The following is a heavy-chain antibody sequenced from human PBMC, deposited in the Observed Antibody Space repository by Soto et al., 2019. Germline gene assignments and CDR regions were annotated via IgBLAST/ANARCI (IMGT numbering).Heavy chain of an antibody. V-gene: IGHV1-46*01. CDR3: ASWLSGCSSTSCYVGYYYGMDV. CDR1: GYTFTSYY. D-gene: IGHD2-2*01. Sequence: ASVKVSCKASGYTFTSYYMHWLRQAPGQGLEWMGIINPSGGSTSYAQKFQDRVTMTRDTSTSTVYMELSSLRSEDTAVYYCASWLSGCSSTSCYVGYYYGMDVWGQGTTVTVSS. CDR2: INPSGGST. J-gene: IGHJ6*02.